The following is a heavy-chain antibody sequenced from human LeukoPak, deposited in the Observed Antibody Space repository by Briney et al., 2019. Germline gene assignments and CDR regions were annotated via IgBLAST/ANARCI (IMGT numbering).Heavy chain of an antibody. CDR2: INHSGST. CDR1: SGSFSGYY. CDR3: ARHTFLYGSGSYNKFDY. J-gene: IGHJ4*02. D-gene: IGHD3-10*01. V-gene: IGHV4-34*01. Sequence: SETLSLTCAVYSGSFSGYYWSWIRQPPGKGLEWIGEINHSGSTNYNPSLKSPLTISVDTSKTQFSLKLSSVTAADTAVYYCARHTFLYGSGSYNKFDYWGQGTLVTVSS.